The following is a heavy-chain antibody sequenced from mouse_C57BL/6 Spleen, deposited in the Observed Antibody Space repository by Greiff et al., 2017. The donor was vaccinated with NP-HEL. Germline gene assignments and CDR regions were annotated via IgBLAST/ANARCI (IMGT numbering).Heavy chain of an antibody. V-gene: IGHV1-55*01. J-gene: IGHJ3*01. CDR1: GYTFTSYW. Sequence: VQLQQPGAELVKPGASVKMSCKASGYTFTSYWITWVKQRPGQGLEWIGDIYPGGGSTNYNEKLKGKATLTVDTSSSTAYMQLSSLTSEDSEVYYGAEELPYHYDEAWFAYWGQGTLVTVSA. D-gene: IGHD2-4*01. CDR2: IYPGGGST. CDR3: AEELPYHYDEAWFAY.